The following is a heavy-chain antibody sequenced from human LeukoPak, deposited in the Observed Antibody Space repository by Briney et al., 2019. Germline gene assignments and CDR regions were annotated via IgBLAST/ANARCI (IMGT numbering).Heavy chain of an antibody. CDR2: ISGSGGST. CDR3: AKDGEYDILTGYPDY. CDR1: GFTFSSYA. Sequence: GGSRRLSCAASGFTFSSYAMSWVRQAPGKGLEWVSAISGSGGSTYYADSVKGRFTISRDNSKNTLYLQMNSLRAEDTAVYYCAKDGEYDILTGYPDYWGQGTLVTVSS. J-gene: IGHJ4*02. D-gene: IGHD3-9*01. V-gene: IGHV3-23*01.